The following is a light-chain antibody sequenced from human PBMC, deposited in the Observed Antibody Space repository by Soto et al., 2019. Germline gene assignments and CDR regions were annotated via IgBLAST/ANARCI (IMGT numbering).Light chain of an antibody. CDR1: SSNIGGNS. Sequence: VLTQPPSVSAAPGQRVTNSCSGSSSNIGGNSVSWYQQLPGTAPKLLIYDDDKRPSGIPDRFSGSKSGTSATLGITGFQTGDEADYYCGSWDSSLSAYVFGTGTKVPS. V-gene: IGLV1-51*01. CDR3: GSWDSSLSAYV. CDR2: DDD. J-gene: IGLJ1*01.